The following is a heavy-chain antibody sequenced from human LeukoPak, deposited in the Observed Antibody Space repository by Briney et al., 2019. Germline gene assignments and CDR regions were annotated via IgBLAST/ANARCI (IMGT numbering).Heavy chain of an antibody. V-gene: IGHV1-69*06. J-gene: IGHJ3*02. CDR1: GGTFSSYA. D-gene: IGHD3-22*01. CDR3: ARDSSHKRITMIVVVIGAFDI. Sequence: GASVKVSCKASGGTFSSYAISWVRQAPGQGLEWMGGIIPIFGTANYAQKFQGRVTITADKSTSTAYMELSSLRSEDTAVYYCARDSSHKRITMIVVVIGAFDIWGQGTMVTVSS. CDR2: IIPIFGTA.